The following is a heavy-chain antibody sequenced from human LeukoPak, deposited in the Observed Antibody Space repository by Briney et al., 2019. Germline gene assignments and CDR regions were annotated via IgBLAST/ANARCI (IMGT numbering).Heavy chain of an antibody. CDR2: IYSGGST. J-gene: IGHJ3*02. Sequence: GGSLRLSCAASGFTVSSNYMSWVRQAPGKGLEWVSVIYSGGSTYYADSVKGRFTISRDNSKYTLYLQMNSLRAEDTAVYYCAKVPPLAGYADAFDIWGQGTMVTVSS. V-gene: IGHV3-66*01. D-gene: IGHD1-1*01. CDR3: AKVPPLAGYADAFDI. CDR1: GFTVSSNY.